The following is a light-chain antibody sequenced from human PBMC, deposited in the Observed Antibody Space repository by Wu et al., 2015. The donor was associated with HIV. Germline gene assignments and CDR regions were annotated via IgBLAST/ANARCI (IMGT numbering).Light chain of an antibody. J-gene: IGKJ4*01. Sequence: EIVLTQSPDTLSLSPGERATLSCRASQSLSSENLAWYQYKPGQAPRLLIYGASSRATGIPDRFSGSGSGTDFTLTISRLEPEDFAVYYCQLYGTSPQVTFGGGTKVEIK. V-gene: IGKV3-20*01. CDR1: QSLSSEN. CDR2: GAS. CDR3: QLYGTSPQVT.